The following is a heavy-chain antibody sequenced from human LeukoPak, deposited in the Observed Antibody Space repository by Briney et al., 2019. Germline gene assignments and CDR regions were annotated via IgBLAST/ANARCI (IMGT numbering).Heavy chain of an antibody. J-gene: IGHJ6*02. CDR2: IYSGGST. Sequence: GGSLRLSCAASGFTVSSNYMSWVRQAPGEGLEWVSVIYSGGSTYYADSVKGRFTISRHNSKNTLYLQMNSLRAEDTPVYYCASWRLSVPSYYYGMDVWGQGTTVTVSS. CDR3: ASWRLSVPSYYYGMDV. CDR1: GFTVSSNY. V-gene: IGHV3-53*04. D-gene: IGHD3-16*01.